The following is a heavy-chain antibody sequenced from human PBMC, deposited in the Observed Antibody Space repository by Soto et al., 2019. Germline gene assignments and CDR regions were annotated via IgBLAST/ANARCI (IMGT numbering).Heavy chain of an antibody. D-gene: IGHD3-10*01. Sequence: SVKVSWKASGGTFSSYAISWVRQAPGQGLEWMGGIIPIFGTANYAQKFQGRVTITADESTSTAYMELSSLRSEDTAVYYCASFFISATASSAIDTRGQDTVLPISS. J-gene: IGHJ1*01. CDR3: ASFFISATASSAIDT. V-gene: IGHV1-69*13. CDR2: IIPIFGTA. CDR1: GGTFSSYA.